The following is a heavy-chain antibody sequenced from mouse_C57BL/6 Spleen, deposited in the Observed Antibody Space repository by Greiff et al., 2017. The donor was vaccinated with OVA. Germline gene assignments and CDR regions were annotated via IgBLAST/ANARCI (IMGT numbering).Heavy chain of an antibody. CDR2: IYPGDGDT. V-gene: IGHV1-82*01. D-gene: IGHD1-1*01. CDR3: ARSYGSTQAWFAY. CDR1: GYAFSSSW. Sequence: QVQLQQSGPELVKPGASVKISCKASGYAFSSSWMNWVKQRPGKGLEWIGRIYPGDGDTNYNGKFKGKATLTADKSSNTAYMQLSSLTSEDSAVYFCARSYGSTQAWFAYWGQGTLVTVSA. J-gene: IGHJ3*01.